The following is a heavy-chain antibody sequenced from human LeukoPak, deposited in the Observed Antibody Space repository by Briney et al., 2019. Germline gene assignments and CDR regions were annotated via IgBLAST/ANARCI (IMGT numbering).Heavy chain of an antibody. J-gene: IGHJ4*02. CDR1: GGSLSDYY. Sequence: SETLSLTCGVYGGSLSDYYWTWIRRPPGKGLEWIGEIIHSGSTNYNPSLTSRVSISIDTSKNQFSLKLGSVTAADTAVYYCARGTLVMVYAAFDYWGQGTPVTVSS. CDR3: ARGTLVMVYAAFDY. V-gene: IGHV4-34*01. CDR2: IIHSGST. D-gene: IGHD2-8*01.